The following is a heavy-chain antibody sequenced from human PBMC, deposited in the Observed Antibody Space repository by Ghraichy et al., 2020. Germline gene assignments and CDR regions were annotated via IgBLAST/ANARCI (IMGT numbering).Heavy chain of an antibody. Sequence: LSLTCAASGFTFSSYSMNWVRQAPGKGLEWVSSISSSSSYIYYADSVKGRFTISRDNAKNSLYLQMNSLRAEDTAVYYCARDLMTTVSYWGQGTLVTVSS. CDR3: ARDLMTTVSY. V-gene: IGHV3-21*01. CDR2: ISSSSSYI. D-gene: IGHD4-17*01. J-gene: IGHJ4*02. CDR1: GFTFSSYS.